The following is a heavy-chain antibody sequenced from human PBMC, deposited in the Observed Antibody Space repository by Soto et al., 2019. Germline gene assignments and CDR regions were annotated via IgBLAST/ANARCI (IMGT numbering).Heavy chain of an antibody. V-gene: IGHV4-39*01. J-gene: IGHJ4*02. CDR3: VSQRTTVPTQAYFDY. CDR1: GVSVSNSSYY. CDR2: VCYGGRS. Sequence: SETLSLTCTVSGVSVSNSSYYWGWIRQSPGKGLEWIGSVCYGGRSYSKSSVKSRVTISVDTSKNRFSLSLNSGTASDTAVYFCVSQRTTVPTQAYFDYWGPGALVTVSS. D-gene: IGHD4-17*01.